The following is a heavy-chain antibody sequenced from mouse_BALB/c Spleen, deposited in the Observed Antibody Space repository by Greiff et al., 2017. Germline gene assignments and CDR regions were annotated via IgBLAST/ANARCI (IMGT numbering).Heavy chain of an antibody. Sequence: VQLKESGAELVRSGASVKLSCTASGFNIKDYYMHWVKQRPEQGLEWIGWIDPENGDTEYAPKFQGKATMTADTSSNTAYLQLSSLTSEDTAVYYCNANNYDNFDYWGQGTTLTVSS. CDR3: NANNYDNFDY. CDR1: GFNIKDYY. CDR2: IDPENGDT. D-gene: IGHD2-12*01. V-gene: IGHV14-4*02. J-gene: IGHJ2*01.